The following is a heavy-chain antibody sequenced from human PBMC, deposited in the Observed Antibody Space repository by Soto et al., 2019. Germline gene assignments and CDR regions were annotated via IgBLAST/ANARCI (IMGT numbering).Heavy chain of an antibody. J-gene: IGHJ6*02. D-gene: IGHD3-22*01. CDR3: ARRAYYDSSGYMQYYYYGMDV. V-gene: IGHV5-51*01. Sequence: PGESLKISCKGSGYSFTSYWIGWVRQMPGKGLEWMGIIYPGDSDTRYSPSFQGQVTISADKSISTAYLQWSSLKASDTAMYYCARRAYYDSSGYMQYYYYGMDVWGQGTTVTVSS. CDR2: IYPGDSDT. CDR1: GYSFTSYW.